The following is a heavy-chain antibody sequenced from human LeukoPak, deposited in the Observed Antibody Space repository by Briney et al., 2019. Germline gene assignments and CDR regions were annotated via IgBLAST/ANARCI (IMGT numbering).Heavy chain of an antibody. CDR3: TKDWSAAY. Sequence: GGSLRLSCAASGFTFTNYPMTWVRQAPGKRLEWVSAINPDGSDTKYADSVKGRSTISRDNSKNTLFLQMNSLRVEDTAVYYCTKDWSAAYWGQGTLVTVSS. D-gene: IGHD2-15*01. CDR1: GFTFTNYP. V-gene: IGHV3-23*01. J-gene: IGHJ4*02. CDR2: INPDGSDT.